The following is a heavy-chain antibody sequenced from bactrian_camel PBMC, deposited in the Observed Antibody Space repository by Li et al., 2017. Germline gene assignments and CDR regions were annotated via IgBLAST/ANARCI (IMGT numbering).Heavy chain of an antibody. CDR3: ASVQQPWHAGCDWKTFNV. J-gene: IGHJ4*01. D-gene: IGHD3*01. Sequence: QVQLVESGGGSVQAGGSLTLSCAASGNIDSSIVMAWFRQSPGKKREGVASIYSGGGSQYYADSVKDRFTISQDSAKTTVYLQMSSLKPEDSAMYYCASVQQPWHAGCDWKTFNVWGQGTQVTVS. CDR1: GNIDSSIV. V-gene: IGHV3S54*01. CDR2: IYSGGGSQ.